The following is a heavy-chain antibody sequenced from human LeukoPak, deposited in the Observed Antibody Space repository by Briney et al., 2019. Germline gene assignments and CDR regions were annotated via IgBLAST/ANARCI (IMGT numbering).Heavy chain of an antibody. CDR3: AREIKESWARYCSGGSCYYVDY. CDR1: GFTFSSYE. Sequence: QSGGSLRLSCAASGFTFSSYEMNWVRQAPGKGLEWVSYISSSGSTIYYADSVKGRFTISRDNAKNSLYLQMNSLRAEDTAVYYCAREIKESWARYCSGGSCYYVDYWGQGTLVTVSS. D-gene: IGHD2-15*01. CDR2: ISSSGSTI. J-gene: IGHJ4*02. V-gene: IGHV3-48*03.